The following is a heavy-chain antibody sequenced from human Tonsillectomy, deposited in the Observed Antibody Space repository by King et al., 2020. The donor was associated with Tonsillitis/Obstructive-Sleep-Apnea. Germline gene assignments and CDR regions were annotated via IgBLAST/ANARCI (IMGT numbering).Heavy chain of an antibody. J-gene: IGHJ5*02. CDR3: ARHDRGSSMVDP. CDR2: IYPGDSDT. D-gene: IGHD2/OR15-2a*01. V-gene: IGHV5-51*01. CDR1: GYRFSSYW. Sequence: VQLVESGAEVKKPVESLKISCKGSGYRFSSYWIAWVRQTPGKGLEWMGIIYPGDSDTRYSPSFQGQVTISADKSISTAYLQWSSLKASDTAIYYCARHDRGSSMVDPWGQGTLVTVSS.